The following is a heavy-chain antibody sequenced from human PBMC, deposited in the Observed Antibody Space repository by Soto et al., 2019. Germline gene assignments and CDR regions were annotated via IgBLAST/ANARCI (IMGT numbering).Heavy chain of an antibody. V-gene: IGHV4-59*01. Sequence: SETLSLTCTVSGGFIISYYWSWIRQPPGKGLEWIGYIYYSGSTNYNPSLKSRVTISVDTSKNQFSLKLSSVTAADTAVYYCARRYGTTYDDWGQGTLVTVSS. D-gene: IGHD1-7*01. J-gene: IGHJ4*02. CDR1: GGFIISYY. CDR3: ARRYGTTYDD. CDR2: IYYSGST.